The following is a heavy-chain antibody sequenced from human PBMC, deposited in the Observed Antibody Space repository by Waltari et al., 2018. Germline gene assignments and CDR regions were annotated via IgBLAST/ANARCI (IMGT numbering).Heavy chain of an antibody. V-gene: IGHV4-34*01. J-gene: IGHJ5*02. CDR2: INHSGST. Sequence: QVQLQQWGAGLLKPSETLSLTCAVYGGSFSGYYWNWIRQPPGKGLEWIGEINHSGSTNYIPSLKSRGTISVDTSKNQCSLKLSSVTAADTAVYYCARGRQGYSGSYRAWFDPWGQGTLVTVSS. CDR1: GGSFSGYY. D-gene: IGHD1-26*01. CDR3: ARGRQGYSGSYRAWFDP.